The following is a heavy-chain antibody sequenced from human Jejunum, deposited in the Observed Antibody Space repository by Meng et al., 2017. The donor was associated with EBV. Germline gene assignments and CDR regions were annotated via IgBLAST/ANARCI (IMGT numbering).Heavy chain of an antibody. D-gene: IGHD6-25*01. J-gene: IGHJ4*02. CDR2: ISYDEINI. CDR3: ARRSSPFRPAAPIDY. CDR1: GFTFKDHA. V-gene: IGHV3-30-3*01. Sequence: QVQLVESGGGVVQPGRSLRLSCSASGFTFKDHAMHWVRQAPGKGLEWVAVISYDEINIFYADSVKGRFTISRDNSQNTLYLQMTSLRLEDTAVYYCARRSSPFRPAAPIDYWGQGTLVTVSS.